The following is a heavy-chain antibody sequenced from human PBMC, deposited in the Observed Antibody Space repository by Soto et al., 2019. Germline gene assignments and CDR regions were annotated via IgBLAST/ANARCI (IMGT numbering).Heavy chain of an antibody. D-gene: IGHD4-4*01. J-gene: IGHJ4*02. CDR1: GNPFPNYA. Sequence: ASVKVSCKASGNPFPNYAMHWVRQAPGQRLEWMGWINAGNGNTKYSQKFQGRVTIIRDTSASTAYMELSSLRSEDTAVYYCARGSMTPDDYWGQGTLVTVSS. V-gene: IGHV1-3*01. CDR3: ARGSMTPDDY. CDR2: INAGNGNT.